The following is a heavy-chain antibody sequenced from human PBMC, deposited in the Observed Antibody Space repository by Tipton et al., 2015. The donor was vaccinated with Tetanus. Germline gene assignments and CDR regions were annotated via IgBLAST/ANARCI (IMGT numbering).Heavy chain of an antibody. CDR1: GDSVTASH. J-gene: IGHJ3*02. CDR3: ARVANRSRRRGFDI. V-gene: IGHV4-59*02. Sequence: TLSLTCIVSGDSVTASHWSWIRQPPGKGLEWIAKIYFREGTDYNPSLQGRATISLDTSKSQISLKLLSVTAADPGGYYCARVANRSRRRGFDIWGQGTMVAVSS. CDR2: IYFREGT. D-gene: IGHD2/OR15-2a*01.